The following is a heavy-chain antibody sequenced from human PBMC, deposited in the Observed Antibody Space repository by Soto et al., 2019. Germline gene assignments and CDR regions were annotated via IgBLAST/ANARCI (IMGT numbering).Heavy chain of an antibody. V-gene: IGHV2-5*02. Sequence: QITLKESGPTLVKPTQTLTLTCTFSGFSLSTSGVGVGWIRQPPGKALEWLALIFWDDDKRYSPSLKSRLTITNDTSKNQVVLTMTNMDPVDTATYYCAHKDIVATTFDYWGQGTLVTVSS. J-gene: IGHJ4*02. CDR1: GFSLSTSGVG. CDR2: IFWDDDK. D-gene: IGHD5-12*01. CDR3: AHKDIVATTFDY.